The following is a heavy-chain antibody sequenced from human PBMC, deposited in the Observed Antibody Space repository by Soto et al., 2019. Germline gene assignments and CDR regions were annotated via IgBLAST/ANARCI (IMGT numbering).Heavy chain of an antibody. CDR3: ARDPIYGDYSGYDY. D-gene: IGHD4-17*01. V-gene: IGHV1-46*03. CDR2: INPGGGST. Sequence: VSVKVSCKASGYTFTSYYMRWVRQALGQGLEWMGIINPGGGSTSYAQKFQGRVTMTRDTSTSTVYMELSSLRSEDTAVYYCARDPIYGDYSGYDYWGQGTLVTVSS. J-gene: IGHJ4*02. CDR1: GYTFTSYY.